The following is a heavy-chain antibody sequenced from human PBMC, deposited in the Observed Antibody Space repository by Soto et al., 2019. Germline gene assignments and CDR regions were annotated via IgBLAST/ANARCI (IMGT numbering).Heavy chain of an antibody. J-gene: IGHJ3*02. CDR2: IYYRGIT. D-gene: IGHD2-21*01. CDR3: AGWAIGGDFDI. Sequence: SETLSLTCTVSGGSVSSGDYYWSWIRQLPGAGLEWIGYIYYRGITYYSPSLKGRLTVAEDTSKNQFSLKLSSVTAADTAMYYCAGWAIGGDFDIWGQGTMVTVSS. V-gene: IGHV4-31*03. CDR1: GGSVSSGDYY.